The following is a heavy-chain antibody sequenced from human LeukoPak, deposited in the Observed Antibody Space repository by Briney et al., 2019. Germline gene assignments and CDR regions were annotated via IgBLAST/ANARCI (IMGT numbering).Heavy chain of an antibody. D-gene: IGHD6-13*01. J-gene: IGHJ6*03. CDR3: ARKGRVAGHIPNYYYYYYMDV. CDR2: ISSSGSTI. CDR1: GFTFSDYY. Sequence: GGSLRLSCAASGFTFSDYYMSWIRQAPGKGLEWVSYISSSGSTIYYADSVKGRFTISRDNAKNSLYLQMNSLRAEDTAVYYCARKGRVAGHIPNYYYYYYMDVWGKGTTVTVSS. V-gene: IGHV3-11*01.